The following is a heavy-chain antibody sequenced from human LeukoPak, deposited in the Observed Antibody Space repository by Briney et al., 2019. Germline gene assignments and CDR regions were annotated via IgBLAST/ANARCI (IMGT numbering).Heavy chain of an antibody. CDR2: INPNSGGT. D-gene: IGHD5-12*01. CDR3: ARLSRYSGYDSRPFDY. Sequence: ASVTVSCKASGYTFTDYYMHWVRQAPGQGLEWMGWINPNSGGTNYAQKFQGRVTMTRDTAISTAYMELSRLRSDDTAVYYCARLSRYSGYDSRPFDYWGQGTLVTVSS. J-gene: IGHJ4*02. V-gene: IGHV1-2*02. CDR1: GYTFTDYY.